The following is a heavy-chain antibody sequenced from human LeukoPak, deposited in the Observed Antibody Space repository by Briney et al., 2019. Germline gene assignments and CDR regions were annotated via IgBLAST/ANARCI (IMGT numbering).Heavy chain of an antibody. J-gene: IGHJ4*02. CDR1: GFTFSSYA. V-gene: IGHV3-23*01. CDR3: AKGDYDFWSGYYRFDVYYFDY. CDR2: ISGSGGST. D-gene: IGHD3-3*01. Sequence: GGSLRLSCAASGFTFSSYAMSWVRQAPGKGPEWVSAISGSGGSTYYADSVKGRFTISRDNSKNTLYLQMNSLRAEDTAVYYCAKGDYDFWSGYYRFDVYYFDYWGQGTLVTVSS.